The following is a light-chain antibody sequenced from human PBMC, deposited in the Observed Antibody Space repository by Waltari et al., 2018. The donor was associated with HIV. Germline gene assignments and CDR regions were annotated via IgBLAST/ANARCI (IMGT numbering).Light chain of an antibody. CDR2: DAS. CDR1: QNINNN. J-gene: IGKJ4*01. CDR3: QQRRNWPLT. V-gene: IGKV3-11*01. Sequence: EIVLTQSPATLSLSPGERATLSCTASQNINNNLAWYQQKPGQPPRLVLYDASTRAPGVPDRFSGGGSGSDFTLTISSLGPEDFAVYYCQQRRNWPLTFGGGTKVEMK.